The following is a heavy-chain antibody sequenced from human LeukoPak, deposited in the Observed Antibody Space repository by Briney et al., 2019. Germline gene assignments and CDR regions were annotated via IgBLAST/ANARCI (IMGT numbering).Heavy chain of an antibody. Sequence: SETLSLTCTVSGVSISCGGYYWRWIRQHPGKGVVWIGYIDYSGSTYYNPSLKSRVTISVDTSKNQFSLKRSSVTAADTAVYYCARDSIGSGSFPDYWGQGTLVTVSS. CDR1: GVSISCGGYY. CDR3: ARDSIGSGSFPDY. V-gene: IGHV4-31*03. D-gene: IGHD3-10*01. J-gene: IGHJ4*02. CDR2: IDYSGST.